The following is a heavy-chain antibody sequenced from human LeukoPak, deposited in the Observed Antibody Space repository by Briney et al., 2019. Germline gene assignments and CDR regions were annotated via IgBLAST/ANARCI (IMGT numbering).Heavy chain of an antibody. D-gene: IGHD6-6*01. CDR2: IYYSGST. CDR3: AREYSSSSEYGMDA. CDR1: GGSISSSSYY. Sequence: SETLSLTCTVSGGSISSSSYYWGWIRQPPGKGLEWIGSIYYSGSTYYNPSLKSRVTISVDTSKNQFSLKLSSVTAADTAVYYCAREYSSSSEYGMDAWGQGTTVTVSS. V-gene: IGHV4-39*02. J-gene: IGHJ6*02.